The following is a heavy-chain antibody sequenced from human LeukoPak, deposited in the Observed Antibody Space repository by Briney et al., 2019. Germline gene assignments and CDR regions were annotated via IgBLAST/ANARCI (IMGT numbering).Heavy chain of an antibody. CDR2: IYYSGST. CDR3: ARPGGYCSGGSCLHYFDY. D-gene: IGHD2-15*01. CDR1: GGSISSSSYY. Sequence: SETLSLTCTVSGGSISSSSYYWGWIRQPPGKGLEWIGSIYYSGSTYYNPSLKSRVTISVDTSKNQFSLKLSSVTAADTAVYYCARPGGYCSGGSCLHYFDYRGQGTLVTVSS. J-gene: IGHJ4*02. V-gene: IGHV4-39*07.